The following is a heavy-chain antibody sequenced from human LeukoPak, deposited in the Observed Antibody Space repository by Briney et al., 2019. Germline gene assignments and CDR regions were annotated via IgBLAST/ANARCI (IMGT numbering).Heavy chain of an antibody. V-gene: IGHV4-59*12. CDR3: ARGRYYYDSSGYYLFDY. CDR2: IHYSGSP. J-gene: IGHJ4*02. D-gene: IGHD3-22*01. CDR1: GGSISSYY. Sequence: SETLSLTCTVSGGSISSYYWSWIRQPPGKGLEWIGYIHYSGSPNYNPSLKSRVTISLDTSKNQFSLKLSSVTAADTAVYYCARGRYYYDSSGYYLFDYWGQGTLVTVSS.